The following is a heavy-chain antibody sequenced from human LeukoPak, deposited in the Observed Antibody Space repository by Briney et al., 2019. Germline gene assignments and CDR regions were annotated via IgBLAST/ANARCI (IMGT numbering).Heavy chain of an antibody. V-gene: IGHV1-69*13. Sequence: GASVKVSCKASGGTFSSYAISWVRQAPGQGLEWMGGLIPIFGTANYAQKFQGRVTITADESTSTAYMELSSLGSEDTAVYYCASVPPPRGYTYYYYGMDVWGQGTTVTVSS. D-gene: IGHD2-2*02. CDR3: ASVPPPRGYTYYYYGMDV. J-gene: IGHJ6*02. CDR2: LIPIFGTA. CDR1: GGTFSSYA.